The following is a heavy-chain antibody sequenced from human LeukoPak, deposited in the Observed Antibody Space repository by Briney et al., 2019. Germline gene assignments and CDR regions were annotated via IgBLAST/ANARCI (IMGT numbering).Heavy chain of an antibody. CDR1: GYTFTSYG. D-gene: IGHD3-22*01. Sequence: ASVRVSCKASGYTFTSYGISWVRQAPGQGLEWMGWIRPYNGNTNYAQRLQGRVTMTTDTSTSTAYMELRSLRSDDTAIYYCARDVEMYYDSSAYGDYWGQGTLVTVSS. V-gene: IGHV1-18*01. CDR3: ARDVEMYYDSSAYGDY. J-gene: IGHJ4*02. CDR2: IRPYNGNT.